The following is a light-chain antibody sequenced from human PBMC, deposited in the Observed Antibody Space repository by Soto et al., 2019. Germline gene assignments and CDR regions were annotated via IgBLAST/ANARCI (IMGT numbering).Light chain of an antibody. J-gene: IGLJ7*01. CDR3: QSYDISLHNDV. V-gene: IGLV1-40*01. CDR1: SSNIGAGYD. CDR2: GDN. Sequence: QSVLTQPPSVSGAPGQRVIISCTGSSSNIGAGYDVHWYQQLPGTAPRLLIYGDNNRPSGVPDRFSGSKSGTSASLAITSLQAEDEADYYCQSYDISLHNDVFGTGTQLTVL.